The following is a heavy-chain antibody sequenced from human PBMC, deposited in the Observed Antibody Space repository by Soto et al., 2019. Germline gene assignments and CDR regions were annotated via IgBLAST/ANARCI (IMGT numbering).Heavy chain of an antibody. CDR1: GYTFTSYG. CDR3: ARDLFMITFGGVIVSLWTDPRDAFDI. V-gene: IGHV1-18*01. Sequence: QVQLVQSGAEVKKPGASVKVSCKASGYTFTSYGISWVRQAPGQGLEWMGWISAYNGNTNYAQKLQGRVTMTTDTSTSTAYMELRSLRSDDTAVYYCARDLFMITFGGVIVSLWTDPRDAFDIWGQGTMVTVSS. D-gene: IGHD3-16*02. J-gene: IGHJ3*02. CDR2: ISAYNGNT.